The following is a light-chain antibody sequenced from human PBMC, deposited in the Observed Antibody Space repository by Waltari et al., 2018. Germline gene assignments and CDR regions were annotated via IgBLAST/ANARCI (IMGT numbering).Light chain of an antibody. CDR1: QGISNY. CDR3: QYYFLYSRG. J-gene: IGKJ2*03. CDR2: SAS. Sequence: DIQLTQSPSFLSASVRDRVTITCRASQGISNYLAWYQQKPGKAPKLLIYSASTLQSGVPSRFSGSGSGTEFSLTISSLQPEDFATYYCQYYFLYSRGFGQGTKLEIK. V-gene: IGKV1-9*01.